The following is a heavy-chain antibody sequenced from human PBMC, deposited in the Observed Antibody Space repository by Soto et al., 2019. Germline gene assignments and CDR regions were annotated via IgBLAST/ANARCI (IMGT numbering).Heavy chain of an antibody. CDR3: ANPPPTVESTIYYYYGMDV. V-gene: IGHV3-23*01. J-gene: IGHJ6*02. Sequence: EVQLLESGGGLVQPGGSPRLSCAASGFTFSSYAMTWVRQAPGKGLEWVSAISGSGGSTYYADSVKGRFTISRDNSKNTLYLQMDSLRAEDTAVYSCANPPPTVESTIYYYYGMDVWGQGTTVTVSS. CDR2: ISGSGGST. D-gene: IGHD1-26*01. CDR1: GFTFSSYA.